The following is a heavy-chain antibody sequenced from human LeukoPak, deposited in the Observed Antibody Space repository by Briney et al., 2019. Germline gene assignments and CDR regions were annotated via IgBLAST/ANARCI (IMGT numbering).Heavy chain of an antibody. Sequence: GGSLRLSCAASGFTFSSYAMHWVRQAPGEGLEWVASISSEGDNTHYLESVEGRFTISRDNSKNTLFLDMDSLRSDDTAVYFCAKDRTNFFYYLDVWGTGTTVTVSS. CDR1: GFTFSSYA. V-gene: IGHV3-30-3*01. J-gene: IGHJ6*03. CDR2: ISSEGDNT. CDR3: AKDRTNFFYYLDV.